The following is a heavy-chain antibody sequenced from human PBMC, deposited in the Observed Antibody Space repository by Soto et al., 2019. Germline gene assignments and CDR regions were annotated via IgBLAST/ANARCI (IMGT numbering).Heavy chain of an antibody. D-gene: IGHD1-26*01. Sequence: QVQLQESGPGLVKPSGTLSLTCAVSGGSISSSNWWRWVRQPTGKGLEWIGEIYHSGSTNYNPSLKSRVTISVDKSKNQCSLKLSSVTAADTAVYYCARVSGSYYYGMDVWGQGTTVTVSS. J-gene: IGHJ6*02. V-gene: IGHV4-4*02. CDR2: IYHSGST. CDR1: GGSISSSNW. CDR3: ARVSGSYYYGMDV.